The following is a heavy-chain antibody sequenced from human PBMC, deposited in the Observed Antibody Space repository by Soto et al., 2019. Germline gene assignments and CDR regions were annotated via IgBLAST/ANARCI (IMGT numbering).Heavy chain of an antibody. J-gene: IGHJ3*02. CDR3: ARAGIVVVPAATRKSTFDI. CDR2: TYYRSKWYN. D-gene: IGHD2-2*01. CDR1: GDRVSSNSAA. V-gene: IGHV6-1*01. Sequence: SQTLSLTCAISGDRVSSNSAAWNWIRQSPSRGLEWLGRTYYRSKWYNDYAVSVKSRITINPDTSKNQFSLQLNSVTPEDTAVYYCARAGIVVVPAATRKSTFDIWGQGTMVTVSS.